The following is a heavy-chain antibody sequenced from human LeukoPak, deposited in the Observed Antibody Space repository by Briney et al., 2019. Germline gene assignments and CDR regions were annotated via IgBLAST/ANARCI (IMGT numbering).Heavy chain of an antibody. CDR2: INPNSGGT. CDR1: GYTFTSYG. D-gene: IGHD2-2*01. CDR3: ARVAEYCSSTSCYRWFDP. V-gene: IGHV1-2*06. Sequence: ASVKVSCKASGYTFTSYGISWVRQAPGQGLEWMGRINPNSGGTNYAQKFQGRVTMTRDTSISTAYMELSRLRSDDTAVYYCARVAEYCSSTSCYRWFDPWGQGTLVTVSS. J-gene: IGHJ5*02.